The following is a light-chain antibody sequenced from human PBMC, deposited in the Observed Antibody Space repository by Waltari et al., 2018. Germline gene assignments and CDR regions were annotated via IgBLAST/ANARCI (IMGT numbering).Light chain of an antibody. V-gene: IGKV4-1*01. Sequence: DIVMTQSPDSLAVSLGERATINRKSSQSVLYSSNNKNYLAWYKQKPGQHPKLLIYWASTRESGVPDRFSGSGSGTDFTLTISSLQAEDVAVYYCQQYYSTPLVTFGPGTKVDIK. CDR2: WAS. CDR3: QQYYSTPLVT. J-gene: IGKJ3*01. CDR1: QSVLYSSNNKNY.